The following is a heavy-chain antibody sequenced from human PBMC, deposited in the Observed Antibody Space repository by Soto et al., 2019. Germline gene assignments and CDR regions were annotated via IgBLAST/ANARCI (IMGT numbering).Heavy chain of an antibody. J-gene: IGHJ6*02. CDR2: INPNSGGT. CDR3: ARDGGYGDAPGYYYGMDV. V-gene: IGHV1-2*04. D-gene: IGHD4-17*01. Sequence: ASVKVSCKASGYTFTGYYMHWVRQAPGQGLEWMGWINPNSGGTNYAQKFQGWVTMTRDTSISTAYMELSRLRSDDTAVYYCARDGGYGDAPGYYYGMDVWGQGTTVTV. CDR1: GYTFTGYY.